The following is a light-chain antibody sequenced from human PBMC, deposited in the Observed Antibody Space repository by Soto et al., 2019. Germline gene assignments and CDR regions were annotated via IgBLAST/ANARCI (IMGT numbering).Light chain of an antibody. CDR2: DTN. CDR1: TGAVTSGHW. Sequence: QSVVTQESSLTVSPGGTITVTCGSSTGAVTSGHWPYWFQQRPGQAPRTLIYDTNIKHSWTPGRFSGSLLGGKAALTLSGAQPEDEADYYCCLSHGGVVVFGGGTRLTVL. J-gene: IGLJ2*01. CDR3: CLSHGGVVV. V-gene: IGLV7-46*01.